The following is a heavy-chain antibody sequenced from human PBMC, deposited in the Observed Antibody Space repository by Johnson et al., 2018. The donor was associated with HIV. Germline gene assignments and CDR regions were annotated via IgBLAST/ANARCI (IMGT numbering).Heavy chain of an antibody. V-gene: IGHV3-53*01. D-gene: IGHD2-15*01. CDR3: ARVGDRYCSGGSCYSGAFDI. CDR1: GFTVSSNY. J-gene: IGHJ3*02. Sequence: VQLVESGGGLIQPGGSLRLSCAASGFTVSSNYMSWVRQAPGKGLEWVSVIYSGGSTYYADYVKGRFTIPRDNSKNTLYLQMNSLRAEDTAEYYCARVGDRYCSGGSCYSGAFDIWGQGTMVTVSS. CDR2: IYSGGST.